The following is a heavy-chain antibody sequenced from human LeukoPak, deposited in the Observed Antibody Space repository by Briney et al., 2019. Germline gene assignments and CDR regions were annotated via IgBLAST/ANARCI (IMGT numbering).Heavy chain of an antibody. CDR2: SRNKARSYTI. J-gene: IGHJ4*02. CDR3: ARDKVGAYFDY. CDR1: GFTFSDHF. D-gene: IGHD1-26*01. V-gene: IGHV3-72*01. Sequence: GGSLRLSCAASGFTFSDHFMDWVRQAPGKELEWVGRSRNKARSYTIEYAASVKGRFTISRDDSKNSLFLQMNSLKTEDTAVYYCARDKVGAYFDYWGQGTLVTVSS.